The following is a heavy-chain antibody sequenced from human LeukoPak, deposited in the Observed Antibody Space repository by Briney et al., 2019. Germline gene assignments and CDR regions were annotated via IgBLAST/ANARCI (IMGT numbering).Heavy chain of an antibody. CDR1: GFTFSSYG. D-gene: IGHD6-19*01. CDR3: AKVLDSSGWYYY. Sequence: GRSLRLSCAASGFTFSSYGKHWVRQAPGKGLEWVAVISYDGSNKYYADSVKGRFTISRDNSKNTLYLQMNSLRAEDTAVYYCAKVLDSSGWYYYWGQGTLVTVSS. J-gene: IGHJ4*02. V-gene: IGHV3-30*18. CDR2: ISYDGSNK.